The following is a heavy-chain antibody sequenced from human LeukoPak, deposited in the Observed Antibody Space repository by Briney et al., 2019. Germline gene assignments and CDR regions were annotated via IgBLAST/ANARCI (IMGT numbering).Heavy chain of an antibody. CDR2: INPSTGYP. CDR1: GYTFSGYF. V-gene: IGHV1-2*06. D-gene: IGHD4-11*01. J-gene: IGHJ5*01. CDR3: ARGQPYGNYNYFDS. Sequence: GASVKVSCKASGYTFSGYFIHWVRQAPGQGLEWMGRINPSTGYPNHGQNFQGRVTMTRDTSISTAYMELSRLTTDDTAVYFCARGQPYGNYNYFDSWGQGTLVTVSS.